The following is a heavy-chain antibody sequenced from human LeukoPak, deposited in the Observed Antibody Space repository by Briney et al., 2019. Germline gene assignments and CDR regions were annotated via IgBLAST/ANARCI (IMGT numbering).Heavy chain of an antibody. CDR2: ISYDGSNK. CDR3: ARDLQQQLVHGWFDP. J-gene: IGHJ5*02. D-gene: IGHD6-13*01. V-gene: IGHV3-30-3*01. CDR1: GFTFSSYA. Sequence: QPGRSLRLSCAASGFTFSSYAMHWVRQAPGKGLEWVAVISYDGSNKYYADSVKGRFTISRDNSKNTLYLQMNSLRAEDAAVYYCARDLQQQLVHGWFDPWGQGTLVTVSS.